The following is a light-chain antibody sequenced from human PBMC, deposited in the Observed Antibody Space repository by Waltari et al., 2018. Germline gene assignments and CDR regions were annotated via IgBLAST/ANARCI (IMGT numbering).Light chain of an antibody. CDR2: NNN. CDR3: AAWDDSLKGV. Sequence: QSVLTQPPSASGTPGQRVTISCSGSSSNIGTNTVNWYQPLPGTAPKLLIYNNNQRPSGVPDRFSGSKSGTSASLAISGLQSEDEANYYCAAWDDSLKGVFGGGTKLTVL. CDR1: SSNIGTNT. J-gene: IGLJ3*02. V-gene: IGLV1-44*01.